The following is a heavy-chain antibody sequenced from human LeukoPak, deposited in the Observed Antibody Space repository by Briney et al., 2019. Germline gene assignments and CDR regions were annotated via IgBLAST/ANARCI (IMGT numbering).Heavy chain of an antibody. CDR3: ASTLRFLEWSPFDP. V-gene: IGHV4-39*01. CDR1: GGSISTSTYY. D-gene: IGHD3-3*01. CDR2: FYYSGST. J-gene: IGHJ5*02. Sequence: NPSETLSLTCTLSGGSISTSTYYWGWIRRPPGKGLEWIGSFYYSGSTYYNPSLKSRVTVSADTSKNQFSLKLSSVTAADTAVYYCASTLRFLEWSPFDPWGQGTLVTVSS.